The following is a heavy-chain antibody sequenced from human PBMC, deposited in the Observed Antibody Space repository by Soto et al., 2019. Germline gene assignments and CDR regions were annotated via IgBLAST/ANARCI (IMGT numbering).Heavy chain of an antibody. V-gene: IGHV1-18*01. D-gene: IGHD2-2*01. J-gene: IGHJ4*02. CDR2: ISAYSGNT. CDR1: GYTFNSYG. CDR3: ARVSGYCSYISCHDC. Sequence: QVQLVQSGGEVKKPGASVKVSCKASGYTFNSYGISWVRQAPGQGLEWMGWISAYSGNTDYAQKLQDRVTMTTDTSTGTAYMERRSLRSDDTAVYYCARVSGYCSYISCHDCWGQGTLVTVSS.